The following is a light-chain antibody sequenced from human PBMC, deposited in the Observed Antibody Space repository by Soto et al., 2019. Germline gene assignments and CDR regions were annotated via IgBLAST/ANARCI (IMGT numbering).Light chain of an antibody. CDR3: QHLNVTLL. J-gene: IGKJ2*01. CDR1: QDIASY. CDR2: AAS. V-gene: IGKV1-9*01. Sequence: IQLTQSPSSLSASIGDRVTITCRASQDIASYLAWYQQKPGNAPKLLIYAASTLHSGVPSRFSGSGSGTDFTLTISSLHPEVFVTYYCQHLNVTLLFGQGTKLEIK.